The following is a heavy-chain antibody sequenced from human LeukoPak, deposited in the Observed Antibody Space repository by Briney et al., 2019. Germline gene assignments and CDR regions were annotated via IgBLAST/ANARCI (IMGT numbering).Heavy chain of an antibody. CDR2: ISTYNGDT. CDR1: GYTFTTYG. CDR3: ALIPYCTTATCYYFDF. Sequence: GASVKVSCKASGYTFTTYGISWVRQAPGQGLEWIEWISTYNGDTNYAQKLQGRVTMTADTSTSTTDMELRSLRSDDTAVYYCALIPYCTTATCYYFDFWGQGTLVTVSS. V-gene: IGHV1-18*01. D-gene: IGHD2-2*01. J-gene: IGHJ4*02.